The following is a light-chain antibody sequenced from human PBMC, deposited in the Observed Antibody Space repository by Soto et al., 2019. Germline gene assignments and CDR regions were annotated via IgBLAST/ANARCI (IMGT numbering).Light chain of an antibody. V-gene: IGKV1-5*01. CDR1: QSISSY. CDR3: QQYNGYSTWT. J-gene: IGKJ1*01. CDR2: DAS. Sequence: DIQMTQSPSSLSASVGDRVTITCRASQSISSYLNWYQQKPGKAPKVLIWDASTLQRGVPSRFSGSGSGTEFTLTISGLQPEDFATYYCQQYNGYSTWTFGQGTKVDIK.